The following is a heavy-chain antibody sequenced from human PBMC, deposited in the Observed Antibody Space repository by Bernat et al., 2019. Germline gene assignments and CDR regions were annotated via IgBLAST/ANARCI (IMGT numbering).Heavy chain of an antibody. Sequence: EVQLVESGGGLVQPGGSLRLSCAASGITFSLFSMHWVRQVPGKGLVFVSRLNGDGSNPTYADYVKRRFTISRDNAKHTLYLQMNSLRAEHTAVYYCASLRCSADKCYDYWGQGTLISVS. CDR2: LNGDGSNP. D-gene: IGHD2-8*01. V-gene: IGHV3-74*01. J-gene: IGHJ4*02. CDR1: GITFSLFS. CDR3: ASLRCSADKCYDY.